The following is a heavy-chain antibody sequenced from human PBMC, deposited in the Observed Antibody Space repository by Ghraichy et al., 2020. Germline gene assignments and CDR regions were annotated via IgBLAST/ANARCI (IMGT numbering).Heavy chain of an antibody. D-gene: IGHD2-15*01. V-gene: IGHV3-30*01. CDR3: AREYVVAAYNWFDP. J-gene: IGHJ5*02. CDR2: ISYDGSNK. Sequence: GGSLRLSCAASGFTFSSYAMHWVRQAPGKGLEWVAVISYDGSNKYYADSVKGRFTISRDNSKNTLYLQMNSLRAEDTAVYYCAREYVVAAYNWFDPWGQGTLVTVSS. CDR1: GFTFSSYA.